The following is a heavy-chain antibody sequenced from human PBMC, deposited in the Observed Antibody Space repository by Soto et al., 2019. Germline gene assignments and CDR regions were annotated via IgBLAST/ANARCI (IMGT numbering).Heavy chain of an antibody. CDR1: GFTFSSYA. CDR2: ISGSGGST. CDR3: AKELVVTEAYYHYGMDV. D-gene: IGHD2-21*02. J-gene: IGHJ6*02. Sequence: PGGSLRLSCAASGFTFSSYAMSWVRQAPGKGLEWVSAISGSGGSTYYADSVKGRFTISRDNSKNTLYLQMNSLRAEDTAVYYCAKELVVTEAYYHYGMDVWGQGTTVTVSS. V-gene: IGHV3-23*01.